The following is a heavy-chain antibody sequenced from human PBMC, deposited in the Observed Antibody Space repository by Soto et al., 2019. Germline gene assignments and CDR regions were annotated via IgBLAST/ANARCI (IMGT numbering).Heavy chain of an antibody. CDR3: ARLDYGSGTPHFDV. V-gene: IGHV1-18*01. CDR1: GYIFSDYG. CDR2: IIPYNDNT. Sequence: ASVKVSCKASGYIFSDYGINWVRLAPGQGLEWMGWIIPYNDNTKYAENFQGRVTLTTDTSTNTVYMELRSLTPDDTGVYYCARLDYGSGTPHFDVWGQGTQVTVSS. J-gene: IGHJ4*02. D-gene: IGHD3-10*01.